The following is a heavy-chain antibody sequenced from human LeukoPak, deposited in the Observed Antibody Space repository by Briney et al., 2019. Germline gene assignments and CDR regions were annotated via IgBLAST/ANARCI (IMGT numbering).Heavy chain of an antibody. D-gene: IGHD6-6*01. CDR1: GGSISGYY. Sequence: PSETLSLTCTVSGGSISGYYWTWIRQPPGKGLEWIGYIYSSGSTNYNPSLKSRVTISVDTSNNQFSLRLSSVTAADTAVYYCARHRYTSSSSYFDFWGQGTLVTVSS. CDR2: IYSSGST. J-gene: IGHJ4*02. V-gene: IGHV4-59*08. CDR3: ARHRYTSSSSYFDF.